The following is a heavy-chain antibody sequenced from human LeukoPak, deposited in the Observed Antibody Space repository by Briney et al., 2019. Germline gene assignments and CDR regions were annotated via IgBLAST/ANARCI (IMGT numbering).Heavy chain of an antibody. J-gene: IGHJ4*02. CDR3: ARHHRFGELSR. Sequence: SETLSLTCAVYGGSFSGYYWSWIRQPPGKGLEWIGEINHSGSTNYNPSLKSRVTISVDTSKNQFSLKLSSVTAADTAVYYCARHHRFGELSRWGQGTLVTVSS. CDR1: GGSFSGYY. D-gene: IGHD3-10*01. V-gene: IGHV4-34*01. CDR2: INHSGST.